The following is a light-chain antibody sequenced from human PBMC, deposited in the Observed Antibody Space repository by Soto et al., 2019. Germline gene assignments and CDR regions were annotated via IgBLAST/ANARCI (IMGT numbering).Light chain of an antibody. Sequence: SYELTQTPSVSVSPGQTASITCSGDKLGNKYACWYQQKPGQSPVLVIYHDSKRPSGIPERFSGSNSGNTATLTISGTQAVDEADYYCQAWDSSTLIFGGGTKLTVL. J-gene: IGLJ2*01. CDR2: HDS. V-gene: IGLV3-1*01. CDR1: KLGNKY. CDR3: QAWDSSTLI.